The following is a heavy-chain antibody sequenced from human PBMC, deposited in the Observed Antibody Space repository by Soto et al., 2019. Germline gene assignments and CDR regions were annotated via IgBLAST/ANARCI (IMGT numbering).Heavy chain of an antibody. CDR2: INVYNGNT. Sequence: QVQLVQSGGEVKKPGASVKVSCKASGYTFTNYGISWVRQAPGQGLEWMGWINVYNGNTKYAQKVQGRVTMTTDTSQSTACRELRSLRSDDTAVYYCARGVGSGSYYNQYNWFDPWGQGTLVTVSS. CDR3: ARGVGSGSYYNQYNWFDP. D-gene: IGHD3-10*01. CDR1: GYTFTNYG. V-gene: IGHV1-18*01. J-gene: IGHJ5*02.